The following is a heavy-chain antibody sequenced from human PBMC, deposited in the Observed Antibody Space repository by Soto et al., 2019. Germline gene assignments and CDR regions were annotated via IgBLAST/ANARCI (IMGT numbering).Heavy chain of an antibody. CDR2: IYYSGST. J-gene: IGHJ5*02. CDR3: ARDQSYSDYNWFDP. V-gene: IGHV4-59*01. D-gene: IGHD4-17*01. Sequence: SETLSLTCTVSGGSISSYYWSWIRQPPGKGLEWIRYIYYSGSTNYNPSLKSRVTISVDTSKNQFSLKLSSVTAADTAVCYCARDQSYSDYNWFDPWGQGTLVTVSS. CDR1: GGSISSYY.